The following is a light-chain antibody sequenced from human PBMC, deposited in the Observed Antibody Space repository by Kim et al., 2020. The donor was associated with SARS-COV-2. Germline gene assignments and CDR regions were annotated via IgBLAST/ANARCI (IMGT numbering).Light chain of an antibody. CDR3: QQYNSYLWA. CDR2: KAS. CDR1: QSISSW. Sequence: DIQMTQSPSTLSASVGDRVTITCRASQSISSWLAWYQQKPGKAPKLLIYKASNLQSGVSSRFSGSGSGTEFTLTISSLQPDDFATYYCQQYNSYLWAFGQGTKVEIK. V-gene: IGKV1-5*03. J-gene: IGKJ1*01.